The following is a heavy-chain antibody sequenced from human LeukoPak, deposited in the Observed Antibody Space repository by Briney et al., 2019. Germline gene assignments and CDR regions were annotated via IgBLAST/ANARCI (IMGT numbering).Heavy chain of an antibody. Sequence: PGGSLRLSCAAYGFSFRDYAMSWVRQSPARGLEWVSSLRGNDETFYADSVKGRFTLSRDTSRNTVYLQLNNLRVEDTAMYYCARASWLSNADAVWWGQGTLVTVSS. D-gene: IGHD1-1*01. CDR1: GFSFRDYA. V-gene: IGHV3-23*01. CDR3: ARASWLSNADAVW. J-gene: IGHJ4*02. CDR2: LRGNDET.